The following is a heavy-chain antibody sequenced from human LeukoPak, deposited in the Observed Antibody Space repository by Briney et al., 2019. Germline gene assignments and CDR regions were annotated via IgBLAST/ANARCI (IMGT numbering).Heavy chain of an antibody. CDR3: AKDLSSSWQIDY. CDR1: GFTLSSYA. D-gene: IGHD6-13*01. Sequence: GGSLRLSCATSGFTLSSYAMNWVRQAPGKGLEWVSGITGSSDKTFCADSVKGRFTISRDSSKNTMYLQMNSLRGEDSAVYYCAKDLSSSWQIDYWGQGTLVTVSS. J-gene: IGHJ4*02. CDR2: ITGSSDKT. V-gene: IGHV3-23*01.